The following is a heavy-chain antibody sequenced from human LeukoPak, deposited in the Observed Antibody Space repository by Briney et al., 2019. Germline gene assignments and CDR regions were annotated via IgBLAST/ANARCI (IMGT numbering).Heavy chain of an antibody. CDR3: ARAHTLIVGALTYYYYGMDV. J-gene: IGHJ6*02. CDR2: IYTSGST. D-gene: IGHD1-26*01. CDR1: GGSISSYY. Sequence: PSETLSLTCTVSGGSISSYYWSWIRQPAGKGLEWIGLIYTSGSTNYNPTLKSRVTMSVDTSKNQFSLKLSSVTAADTAVYYCARAHTLIVGALTYYYYGMDVWGQGTTVTVSS. V-gene: IGHV4-4*07.